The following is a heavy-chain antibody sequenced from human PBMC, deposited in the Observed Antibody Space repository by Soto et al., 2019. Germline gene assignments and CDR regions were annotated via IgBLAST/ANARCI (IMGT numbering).Heavy chain of an antibody. V-gene: IGHV3-30-3*01. J-gene: IGHJ4*02. CDR2: ISYDGSNK. Sequence: GGSLRLSCAASGFTFSSYAMHWVRQAPGKGLEWVAVISYDGSNKYYADSVKGRFTISRDNSKNTLYLQMNSLRAEDTAVYYCARDQRVVTAMIRYWGQGTLVTVSS. CDR1: GFTFSSYA. D-gene: IGHD2-21*02. CDR3: ARDQRVVTAMIRY.